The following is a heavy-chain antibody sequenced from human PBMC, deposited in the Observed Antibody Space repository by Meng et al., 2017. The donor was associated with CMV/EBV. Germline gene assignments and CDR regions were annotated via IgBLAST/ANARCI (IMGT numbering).Heavy chain of an antibody. J-gene: IGHJ6*02. D-gene: IGHD3-3*01. CDR1: GFTFDDYA. Sequence: SLKISCAASGFTFDDYAMHWVRQAPGKGLEWVSGISWNSGSIGYADSVKGRFTISRDNAKNSLYLQMNSLRAEDTAVYYCALPLYDFWSRYGDYYYYGMDVWGQGTTVTVSS. V-gene: IGHV3-9*01. CDR3: ALPLYDFWSRYGDYYYYGMDV. CDR2: ISWNSGSI.